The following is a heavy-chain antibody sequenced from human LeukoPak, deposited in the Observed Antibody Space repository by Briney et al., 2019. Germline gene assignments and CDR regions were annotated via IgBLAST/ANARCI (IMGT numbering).Heavy chain of an antibody. CDR1: GFTFSSYS. V-gene: IGHV3-21*01. D-gene: IGHD4-17*01. CDR3: ARAELMTTVTTYFDY. CDR2: ITSSGPYI. J-gene: IGHJ4*02. Sequence: GGSLRFSCAASGFTFSSYSMNWVRQAPGKGPEWVSSITSSGPYIYYADSVKGRFTISRDNAKNSLYLQMNSLRAEDTAVYYCARAELMTTVTTYFDYWGQGTLVTVSS.